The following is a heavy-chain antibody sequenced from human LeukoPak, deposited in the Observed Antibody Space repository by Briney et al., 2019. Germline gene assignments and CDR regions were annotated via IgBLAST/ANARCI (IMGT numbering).Heavy chain of an antibody. CDR3: ARVNYDSSGVGXFDP. CDR1: XFTFXXXX. V-gene: IGHV3-7*03. D-gene: IGHD3-22*01. Sequence: RLSXAASXFTFXXXXXNWXXXXPXXGXEWXXXXKPDGSEKYYVDSVKGRFTISRDKAKNSLDLQMNSLRAEDTAVYYCARVNYDSSGVGXFDPWGQGTLXXVSS. CDR2: XKPDGSEK. J-gene: IGHJ5*02.